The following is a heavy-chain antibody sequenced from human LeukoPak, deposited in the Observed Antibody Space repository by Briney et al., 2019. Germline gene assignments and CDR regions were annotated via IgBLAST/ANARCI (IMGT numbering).Heavy chain of an antibody. D-gene: IGHD2-2*01. CDR2: ISWNSGSI. V-gene: IGHV3-9*01. CDR3: AKAGDCSSTSCYSYYYYYYGMDV. CDR1: GFTFDDYA. J-gene: IGHJ6*02. Sequence: PGGSLRLSCAASGFTFDDYAMHWVRQAPGKGLEWVSGISWNSGSIGYADSVKGRFTISRDNAKNSLYLQMNSLRAEDTALYYCAKAGDCSSTSCYSYYYYYYGMDVWGQGTTVTVSS.